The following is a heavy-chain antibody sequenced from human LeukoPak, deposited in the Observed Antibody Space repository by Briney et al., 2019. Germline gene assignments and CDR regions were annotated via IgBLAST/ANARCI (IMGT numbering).Heavy chain of an antibody. CDR3: ARDFVEMAPYYYGMDV. Sequence: GGSLRLSCAASGFTFSSYGMHWVRQAPGKGLEWVAVISYDGSNKYYADSVKGRFTISRDNSKNTLYLQMNSLRAEDTAVYYCARDFVEMAPYYYGMDVWGQGTTVTVSS. V-gene: IGHV3-30*03. CDR1: GFTFSSYG. CDR2: ISYDGSNK. J-gene: IGHJ6*02. D-gene: IGHD5-24*01.